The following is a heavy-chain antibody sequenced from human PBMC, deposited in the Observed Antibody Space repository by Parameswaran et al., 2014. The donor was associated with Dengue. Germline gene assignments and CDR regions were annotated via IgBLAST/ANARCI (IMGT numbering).Heavy chain of an antibody. V-gene: IGHV3-73*01. Sequence: VRQAPGKGLEWVGRIRSKANSYATAYAASVKGRFTISRDDSKNTAYLQMNSLKTEDTAVYYCTRRSRYFEPSGYYYGMDVWGQGTTVTVSS. J-gene: IGHJ6*02. CDR2: IRSKANSYAT. CDR3: TRRSRYFEPSGYYYGMDV. D-gene: IGHD3-9*01.